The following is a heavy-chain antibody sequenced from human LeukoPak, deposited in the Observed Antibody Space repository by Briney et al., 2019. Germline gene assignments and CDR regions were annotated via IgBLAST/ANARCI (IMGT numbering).Heavy chain of an antibody. CDR2: INSDGSST. CDR3: ARDSMTPYYFDY. CDR1: GFTFSSYW. J-gene: IGHJ4*02. V-gene: IGHV3-74*01. Sequence: PGGSLRLSCAASGFTFSSYWMHWVRQAPGKGLVWVSRINSDGSSTSYADSVKGRFTISRDNAKNSLYLQMNSLRAEDTAVYYCARDSMTPYYFDYWGQGTLVTVSS.